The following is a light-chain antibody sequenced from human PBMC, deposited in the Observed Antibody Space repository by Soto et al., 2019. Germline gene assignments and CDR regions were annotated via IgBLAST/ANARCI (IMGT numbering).Light chain of an antibody. CDR2: DAS. CDR1: QSVSSY. Sequence: EIVLTQSPATLSLSPGERATLSCRASQSVSSYLAWYQHKPGQAPRLLIYDASNRATGAPARFSGSGFGTDFTLTISSLEPEDFAVYYCLQHTNWPPGSTFGQGTRLEIK. J-gene: IGKJ5*01. V-gene: IGKV3-11*01. CDR3: LQHTNWPPGST.